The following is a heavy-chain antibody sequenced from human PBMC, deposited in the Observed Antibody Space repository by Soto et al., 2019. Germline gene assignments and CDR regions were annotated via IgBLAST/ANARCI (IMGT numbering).Heavy chain of an antibody. CDR3: ATRIIGYCTGSSCYPTPYFFDY. CDR1: GASTSSNSYY. D-gene: IGHD2-15*01. J-gene: IGHJ4*02. V-gene: IGHV4-39*01. CDR2: IFYSGST. Sequence: SETLSLTCTVSGASTSSNSYYWGWVRQPPGKGLEWIGSIFYSGSTYYNSSLKSRATISVDTSKDQFSLKLSSVTAADTAVYYCATRIIGYCTGSSCYPTPYFFDYWGQGTQVTVSS.